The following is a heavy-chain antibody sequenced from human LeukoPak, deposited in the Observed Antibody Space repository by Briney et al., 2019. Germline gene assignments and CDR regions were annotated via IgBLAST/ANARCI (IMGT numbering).Heavy chain of an antibody. CDR3: ASSDILTGYPTYYYYYMDV. Sequence: SETLSLTCTVSGGSISSYYWSWIRQPPGKGLEWIGYIYYSGSTNYNPSLKSRVTISVDTSKNQFSLKLSSVTAADTAVYYCASSDILTGYPTYYYYYMDVWGKGTTVTVSS. CDR2: IYYSGST. D-gene: IGHD3-9*01. V-gene: IGHV4-59*01. J-gene: IGHJ6*03. CDR1: GGSISSYY.